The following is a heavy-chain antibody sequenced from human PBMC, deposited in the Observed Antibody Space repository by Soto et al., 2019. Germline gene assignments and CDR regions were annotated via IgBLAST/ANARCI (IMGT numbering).Heavy chain of an antibody. CDR2: ISYDGSNK. Sequence: GSLRLSCAASGFTFSSYAMHWVRQAPGKGLEWVAVISYDGSNKYYADSVKGRFTISRDNSKNTLYLQMNSLRAEDTAVYYCARADFRPYYYYYGMDVWGQGTTVTVSS. J-gene: IGHJ6*02. V-gene: IGHV3-30-3*01. CDR1: GFTFSSYA. D-gene: IGHD3-3*01. CDR3: ARADFRPYYYYYGMDV.